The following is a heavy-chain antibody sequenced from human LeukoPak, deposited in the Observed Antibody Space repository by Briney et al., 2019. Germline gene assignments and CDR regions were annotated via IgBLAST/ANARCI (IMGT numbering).Heavy chain of an antibody. V-gene: IGHV4-30-2*01. J-gene: IGHJ3*02. CDR1: GGSISSGGYS. CDR2: IYHSGGT. Sequence: PSQTLSLTCAVSGGSISSGGYSWSWIRQPPGKGLEWIGYIYHSGGTYYNPSLKSRVTISVDRSKNQFSLKLSSVTAADTAVYYCARVRRSGYGIDAFDIWGQGTMVTVSS. CDR3: ARVRRSGYGIDAFDI. D-gene: IGHD5-12*01.